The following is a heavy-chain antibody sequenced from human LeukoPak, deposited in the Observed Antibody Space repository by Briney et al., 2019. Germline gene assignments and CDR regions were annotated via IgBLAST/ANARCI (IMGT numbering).Heavy chain of an antibody. CDR2: ISSSSSYI. CDR1: GFTFSSYS. CDR3: AREGMVATFDY. J-gene: IGHJ4*02. D-gene: IGHD5-12*01. Sequence: GGSLRLSCAASGFTFSSYSMNWVRQAPGKGLEWVSSISSSSSYIYYADSVKGRFTISRDKAKNSLYLQMNSLRAEDTAIYYCAREGMVATFDYGGQGTLVTVSS. V-gene: IGHV3-21*01.